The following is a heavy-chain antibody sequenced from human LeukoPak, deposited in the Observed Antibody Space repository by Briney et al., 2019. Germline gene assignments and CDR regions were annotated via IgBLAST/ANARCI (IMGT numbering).Heavy chain of an antibody. D-gene: IGHD3-10*01. CDR2: IIPIFGTA. Sequence: GASVKVSCKASGGTFSSYAISWVRQAPGQGLEWMGGIIPIFGTANYAQKFQGRVTITTDESMSTAYMELSSLRSEDTAVYYCARAEVPKDRYGSGSYYRGGFDYWGQGTLVTVSS. CDR3: ARAEVPKDRYGSGSYYRGGFDY. CDR1: GGTFSSYA. V-gene: IGHV1-69*05. J-gene: IGHJ4*02.